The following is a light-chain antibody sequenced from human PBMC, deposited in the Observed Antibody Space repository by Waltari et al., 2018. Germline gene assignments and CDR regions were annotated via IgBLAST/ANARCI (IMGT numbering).Light chain of an antibody. CDR1: QDISTY. V-gene: IGKV1-27*01. CDR2: AAS. J-gene: IGKJ3*01. CDR3: QKYNGAPFT. Sequence: DVQMTQSPSSLSASVGDGATITCRASQDISTYLAWYQQKPGQAPKVIIYAASTLQSGVPSRFSGSRSGTDFTLTITSLQPEDVATYYCQKYNGAPFTFGPGTKVDI.